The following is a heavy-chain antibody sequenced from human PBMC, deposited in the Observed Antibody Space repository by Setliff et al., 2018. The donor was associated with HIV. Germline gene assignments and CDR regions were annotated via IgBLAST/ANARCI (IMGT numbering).Heavy chain of an antibody. J-gene: IGHJ6*03. Sequence: SVKVSCKASGGTFRRSAVSWVRQAPGRGLEWMGGIIPMFGTTNFAQKFQDRVTITADESTSTAYMELSSLRSEDTAVYYCATAGEMATIGYYYYYMGVWGEGTTVTVSS. CDR2: IIPMFGTT. V-gene: IGHV1-69*13. CDR1: GGTFRRSA. CDR3: ATAGEMATIGYYYYYMGV. D-gene: IGHD3-10*01.